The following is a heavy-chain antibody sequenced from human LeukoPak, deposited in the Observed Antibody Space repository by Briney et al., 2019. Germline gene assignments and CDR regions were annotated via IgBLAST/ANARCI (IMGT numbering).Heavy chain of an antibody. V-gene: IGHV3-21*01. CDR2: ISSSSSYI. CDR1: GSTFSSYS. Sequence: GGSLRLSCAASGSTFSSYSMNWVRQAPGKGLEWVSSISSSSSYIYYADSVKGRLTISRDNAKNSLYLQMNSLRAEDTAVYYCARVGILNWFDPWGQGTLVTVSS. CDR3: ARVGILNWFDP. J-gene: IGHJ5*02.